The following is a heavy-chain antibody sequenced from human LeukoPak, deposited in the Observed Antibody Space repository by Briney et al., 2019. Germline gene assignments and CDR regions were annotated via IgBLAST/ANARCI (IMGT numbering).Heavy chain of an antibody. J-gene: IGHJ5*02. CDR2: INWNGGST. D-gene: IGHD6-13*01. V-gene: IGHV3-20*04. CDR3: AREGVAATGTLNWFDP. CDR1: GFTFDDYG. Sequence: VRPGGSLRLSCAASGFTFDDYGMSWVRQAPGKGLEWVSGINWNGGSTGYADSVKGRFTISRDNAKNSLYLQMNSLRAEDTALYYCAREGVAATGTLNWFDPWGQGTLVTVSS.